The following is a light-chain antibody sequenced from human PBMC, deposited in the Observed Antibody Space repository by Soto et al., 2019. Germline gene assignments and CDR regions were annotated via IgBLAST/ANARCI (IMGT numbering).Light chain of an antibody. J-gene: IGKJ4*01. CDR3: QQYNNWPGT. CDR1: QSVNSH. V-gene: IGKV3-15*01. CDR2: GAS. Sequence: IVMTQSPATLPVSPGERATLSCRTSQSVNSHLAWYQHKPGQAPRLLIYGASSRATGIPTRFSGSGSGTAFTLTIDSLQSEDFAIYFCQQYNNWPGTFGGGTKVEIK.